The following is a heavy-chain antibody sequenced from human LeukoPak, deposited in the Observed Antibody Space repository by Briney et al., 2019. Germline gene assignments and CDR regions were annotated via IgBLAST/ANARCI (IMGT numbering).Heavy chain of an antibody. V-gene: IGHV4-39*07. CDR1: GVSITSGSNY. CDR2: IYSSGST. CDR3: TRSDGYGLVGI. J-gene: IGHJ3*01. D-gene: IGHD3-10*01. Sequence: SETLSLTCNVSGVSITSGSNYWGWIRQPPGKTLEWIGSIYSSGSTYYNSSLKSRVIILIDTSKNHFSLTLSSVTAADTAVYYCTRSDGYGLVGIWGQGTMVTVSS.